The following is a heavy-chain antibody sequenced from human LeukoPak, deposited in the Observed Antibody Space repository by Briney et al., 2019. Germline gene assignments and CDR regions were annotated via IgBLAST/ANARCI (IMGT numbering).Heavy chain of an antibody. V-gene: IGHV3-23*01. Sequence: GGSLRLSCAASGFTFSSYGMSWVRQAPGKGLEWVSAISGSGGSTYYADSVKGRFTISRDNSKNTLYLQMNSLRAEDTAVYYCAKAYYDSSGYRAPFDYWGQGTLVTVSS. CDR2: ISGSGGST. D-gene: IGHD3-22*01. CDR3: AKAYYDSSGYRAPFDY. CDR1: GFTFSSYG. J-gene: IGHJ4*02.